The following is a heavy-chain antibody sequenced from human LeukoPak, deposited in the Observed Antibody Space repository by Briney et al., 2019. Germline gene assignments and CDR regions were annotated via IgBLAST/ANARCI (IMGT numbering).Heavy chain of an antibody. D-gene: IGHD5-24*01. Sequence: ASVKVSCKASGGTFSSYAISWVRQAPGQGLEWMGGIIPIFGTANYAQKFQGRVTITTDESTSIAYMELSSLRSEDTAVYYCASSRLSRDGYHIDGYWGQGTLVTVSS. CDR2: IIPIFGTA. V-gene: IGHV1-69*05. CDR3: ASSRLSRDGYHIDGY. CDR1: GGTFSSYA. J-gene: IGHJ4*02.